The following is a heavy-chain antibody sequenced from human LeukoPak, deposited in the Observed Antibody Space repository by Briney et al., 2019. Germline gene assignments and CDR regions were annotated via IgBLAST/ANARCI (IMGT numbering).Heavy chain of an antibody. V-gene: IGHV1-69*06. CDR2: IIPIFGTA. D-gene: IGHD6-19*01. CDR3: ARYSSGYSYWYFDL. CDR1: GGTFSSCA. J-gene: IGHJ2*01. Sequence: SSVKVSCKASGGTFSSCAISWVRQAPGQGLEWMGRIIPIFGTANYAQKFQGRVTITADKSTSTAYMELSSLRSEDTAVYYCARYSSGYSYWYFDLWGRGTLVTVSS.